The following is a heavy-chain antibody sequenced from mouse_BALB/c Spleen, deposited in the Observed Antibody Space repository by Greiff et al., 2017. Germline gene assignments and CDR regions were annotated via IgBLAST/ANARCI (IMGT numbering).Heavy chain of an antibody. Sequence: VQLQQSGPGLVAPSQSLSITCTVSGFSLSRYSVHWVRQSPGKGLEWLGVIWSGGSTDYNAAFISRLSISKDNSKSQVFFKMNSLQANDTAIYYCARKRDGMDYWGQGTSVTVSS. CDR1: GFSLSRYS. V-gene: IGHV2-2*02. CDR3: ARKRDGMDY. J-gene: IGHJ4*01. CDR2: IWSGGST.